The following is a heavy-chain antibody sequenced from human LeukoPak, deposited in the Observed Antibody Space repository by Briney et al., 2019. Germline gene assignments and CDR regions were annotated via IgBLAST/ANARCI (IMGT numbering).Heavy chain of an antibody. CDR3: AKAVVVVPAVMRGFDY. J-gene: IGHJ4*02. CDR1: GFTFSSYA. Sequence: HSGGSLRLSCAASGFTFSSYAMSWVRQAPGKGLEWVSAISGSGGSTFYADSVKGRFTISRDNSKNTLYLQMNSLRAEDTAVYYCAKAVVVVPAVMRGFDYWGQGTLVTVSS. CDR2: ISGSGGST. D-gene: IGHD2-2*01. V-gene: IGHV3-23*01.